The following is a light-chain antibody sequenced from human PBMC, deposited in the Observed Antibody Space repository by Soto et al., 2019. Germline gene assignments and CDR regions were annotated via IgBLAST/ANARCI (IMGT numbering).Light chain of an antibody. J-gene: IGLJ1*01. CDR1: SSNIGAGYV. V-gene: IGLV1-40*01. CDR3: QSYDSSLSGSYV. CDR2: GNS. Sequence: QSVLTQPRSVSGSPGQRVTISCTGSSSNIGAGYVVYWYQQLPETAPKLLIYGNSNRPSGVPDRFSGSKSGTSASLAITGLQAQDEADYYCQSYDSSLSGSYVFGTGTKLTVL.